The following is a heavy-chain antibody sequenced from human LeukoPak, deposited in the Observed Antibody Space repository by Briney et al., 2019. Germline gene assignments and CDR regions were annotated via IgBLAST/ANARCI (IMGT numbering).Heavy chain of an antibody. D-gene: IGHD4-17*01. Sequence: SETLSLTCAVYGGSFSGYYWSWIRQPPGKGLEWIGEINHSGSTNYNPSLKSRVTISVDTSKNQFSLKLSSVTAADTAVYYCARGESTTVTNSRLLDYWGQGTLVTVSS. CDR1: GGSFSGYY. J-gene: IGHJ4*02. CDR2: INHSGST. CDR3: ARGESTTVTNSRLLDY. V-gene: IGHV4-34*01.